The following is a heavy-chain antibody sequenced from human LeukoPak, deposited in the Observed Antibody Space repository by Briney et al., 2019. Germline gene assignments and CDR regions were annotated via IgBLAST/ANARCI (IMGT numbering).Heavy chain of an antibody. CDR1: GFTFNSYA. CDR2: ISYDGSIK. Sequence: GRSLRLSCAASGFTFNSYAMHWVRQAPGKGLEWVAVISYDGSIKYYADSMKGRFTISRDNSKNTLYLQMNSLRAEDTAVYYCARRPIKYYYYGMDVWGQGTTVTVSS. V-gene: IGHV3-30-3*01. CDR3: ARRPIKYYYYGMDV. J-gene: IGHJ6*02.